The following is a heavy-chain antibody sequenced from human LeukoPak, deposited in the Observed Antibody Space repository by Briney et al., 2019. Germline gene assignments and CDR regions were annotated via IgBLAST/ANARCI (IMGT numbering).Heavy chain of an antibody. Sequence: GASVKVSCKASGYTFANHDINWVRQATGQGLEWMGWMSPNSGNTGYAQKFQGRVTMTGDTSISTAYMELSSLRSEDTAVYYCARELALSYESSGLSLWGQGTLITVSS. D-gene: IGHD3-22*01. CDR1: GYTFANHD. CDR2: MSPNSGNT. V-gene: IGHV1-8*01. CDR3: ARELALSYESSGLSL. J-gene: IGHJ4*02.